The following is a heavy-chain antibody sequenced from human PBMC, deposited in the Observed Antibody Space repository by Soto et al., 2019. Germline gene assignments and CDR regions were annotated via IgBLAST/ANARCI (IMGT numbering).Heavy chain of an antibody. CDR3: ARGQIAVAAPFDY. D-gene: IGHD6-19*01. Sequence: EVQLLESGGGLVQPGGSLRLSCAASGFTFSSYAMSWVRQAPGKGLEWVSAISGSGGSTYYADSVKGRFTISRDNSKNKLYQQMNSLRAEDTAVYYCARGQIAVAAPFDYWGQGTLVTVSS. CDR1: GFTFSSYA. CDR2: ISGSGGST. V-gene: IGHV3-23*01. J-gene: IGHJ4*02.